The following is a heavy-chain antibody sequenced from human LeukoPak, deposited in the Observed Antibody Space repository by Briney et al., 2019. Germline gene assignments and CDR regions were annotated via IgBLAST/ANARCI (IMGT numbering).Heavy chain of an antibody. CDR3: TTYYYDGSGTVFISY. D-gene: IGHD3-22*01. CDR2: IRTRKNNYAT. J-gene: IGHJ4*02. CDR1: GFMFSGSA. V-gene: IGHV3-73*01. Sequence: GGSLRLSCATSGFMFSGSAMHWVRQASGKGLEWIGRIRTRKNNYATAYGASVTGRFIISRDDSKKTTVLQMNSLKTEDTAVYYCTTYYYDGSGTVFISYWGQGTLVTVTS.